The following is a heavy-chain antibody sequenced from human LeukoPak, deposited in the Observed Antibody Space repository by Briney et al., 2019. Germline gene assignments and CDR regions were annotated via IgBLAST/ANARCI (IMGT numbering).Heavy chain of an antibody. J-gene: IGHJ4*02. CDR2: ISGSGGST. CDR1: GFTLSSYA. D-gene: IGHD6-13*01. CDR3: AKIAAAGTDYYFDY. Sequence: GGSLRLSCAASGFTLSSYAMSWVRQAPGKGLEGVSAISGSGGSTYYADSVKGRFTISRDNSKNTLYLQMNSLRAEDTAVYYCAKIAAAGTDYYFDYWGQGTLVTVSS. V-gene: IGHV3-23*01.